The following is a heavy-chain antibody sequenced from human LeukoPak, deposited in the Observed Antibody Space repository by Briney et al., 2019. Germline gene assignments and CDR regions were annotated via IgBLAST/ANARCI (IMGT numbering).Heavy chain of an antibody. V-gene: IGHV3-23*01. D-gene: IGHD3-22*01. CDR2: ISTRGGGI. Sequence: QPGGSLRLSCAASGFTFSSYGRHWVRQAPGKGVEWVSGISTRGGGIYYAESVKGRFTISRDNSKNTLYLQMKSLRAEDTAVYYCAKDGFDYYDSSGYYYFDDWGQGTLVTVSS. J-gene: IGHJ4*02. CDR1: GFTFSSYG. CDR3: AKDGFDYYDSSGYYYFDD.